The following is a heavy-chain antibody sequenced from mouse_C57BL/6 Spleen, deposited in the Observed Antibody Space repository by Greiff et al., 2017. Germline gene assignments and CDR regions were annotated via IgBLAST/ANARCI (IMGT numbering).Heavy chain of an antibody. Sequence: EVKLQESGGDLVKPGGSLKLSCAASGFTFSSYGMSWVRQTPDKRLEWVATISSGGSYTYYPDSVKGRFTISRDNAKNTLYLQMSSLKSEDTAMYYCARHENGSSYVGLYAMDYWGQGTSVTVSS. CDR1: GFTFSSYG. CDR3: ARHENGSSYVGLYAMDY. D-gene: IGHD1-1*01. J-gene: IGHJ4*01. CDR2: ISSGGSYT. V-gene: IGHV5-6*01.